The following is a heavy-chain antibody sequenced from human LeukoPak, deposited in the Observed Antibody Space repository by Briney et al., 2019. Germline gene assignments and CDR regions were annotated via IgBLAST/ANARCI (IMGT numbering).Heavy chain of an antibody. D-gene: IGHD3-22*01. J-gene: IGHJ4*02. CDR3: ASPDYYDSSGYPLDY. CDR2: IIPIFGTA. CDR1: GGTFSSYA. V-gene: IGHV1-69*13. Sequence: SVTVSCKASGGTFSSYAISWVRQAPGQGLEWMGGIIPIFGTANYAQKFQGRVTITADESTSTAYMELSSLRSEDTAVYYCASPDYYDSSGYPLDYWGQGTLVTVSS.